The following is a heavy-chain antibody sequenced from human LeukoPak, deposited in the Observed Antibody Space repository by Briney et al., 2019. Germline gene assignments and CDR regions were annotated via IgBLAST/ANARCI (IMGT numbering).Heavy chain of an antibody. V-gene: IGHV1-69*04. CDR2: IIPNLGTT. D-gene: IGHD3-22*01. CDR3: ATTNDGGGYQWGDFFDF. Sequence: GFSVKVSCKASGGTSNSHAISWVRQAPGQGLEWMGRIIPNLGTTNRAQNFQDRVTLTADKSTNTAYMELTSLTSDDTAVYYCATTNDGGGYQWGDFFDFWGQGTLVTVSS. CDR1: GGTSNSHA. J-gene: IGHJ4*02.